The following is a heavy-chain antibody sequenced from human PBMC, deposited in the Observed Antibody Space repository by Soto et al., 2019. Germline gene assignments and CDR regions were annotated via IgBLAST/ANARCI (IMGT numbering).Heavy chain of an antibody. V-gene: IGHV3-33*01. D-gene: IGHD2-2*01. CDR3: ARDREDIVVVPAAPAYYYYYGMDV. Sequence: GGSLRLSCAASGFTFSSYGMHWVRQAPGKGLEWVAVIWYDGSNKYYADSVKGRFTISRDNSKNTLYLQMNSLRAEDTAVYYCARDREDIVVVPAAPAYYYYYGMDVWDQGTTVTVSS. CDR2: IWYDGSNK. J-gene: IGHJ6*02. CDR1: GFTFSSYG.